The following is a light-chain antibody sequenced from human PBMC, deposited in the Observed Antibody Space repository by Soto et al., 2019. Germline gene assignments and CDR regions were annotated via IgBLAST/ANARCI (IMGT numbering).Light chain of an antibody. J-gene: IGKJ5*01. V-gene: IGKV1-39*01. CDR2: VAS. CDR3: QQSYGTPIT. CDR1: QSISRY. Sequence: DIKLTQSPYSLSASVGDRVTLTCRASQSISRYLNWYQQKPGKAPNLLIYVASSLQSEVPSRFSGSGSGTDFTLTITSLQPEDFATYYCQQSYGTPITFGQGTRLEI.